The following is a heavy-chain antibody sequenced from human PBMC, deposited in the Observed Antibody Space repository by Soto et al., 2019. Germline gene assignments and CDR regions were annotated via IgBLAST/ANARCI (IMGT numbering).Heavy chain of an antibody. V-gene: IGHV3-33*01. CDR3: ARGDCSSTSCYPNLD. Sequence: ESGGGVVQPGRSLRLSCAASGFTFSSYGMHWVRQAPGKGLEWVAVIWYDGSNKYYADSVKGRFTISRDNSKNTLYLQMNSLRAEDTAVYYCARGDCSSTSCYPNLDWGQGTLVTVSS. D-gene: IGHD2-2*01. CDR1: GFTFSSYG. CDR2: IWYDGSNK. J-gene: IGHJ4*02.